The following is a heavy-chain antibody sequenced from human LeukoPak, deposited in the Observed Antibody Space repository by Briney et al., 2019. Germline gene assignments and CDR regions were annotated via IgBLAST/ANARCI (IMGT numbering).Heavy chain of an antibody. CDR1: GLTISSYS. Sequence: GGSLRLSCAASGLTISSYSMNWVRQAPGKGLEWVGRIKSKTDGGTTDYAAPVKGRFTISRDDSKNTLYLQMNSLKTEDTAVYYCTTGPGSYGAFDIWGQGTMVTVSS. V-gene: IGHV3-15*01. D-gene: IGHD1-26*01. CDR3: TTGPGSYGAFDI. CDR2: IKSKTDGGTT. J-gene: IGHJ3*02.